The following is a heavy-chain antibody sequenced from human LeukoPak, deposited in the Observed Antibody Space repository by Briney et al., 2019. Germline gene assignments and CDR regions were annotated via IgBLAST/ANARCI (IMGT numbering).Heavy chain of an antibody. D-gene: IGHD6-13*01. Sequence: GASVKVSCKASGYTFTSYGISWVRQAPGQGLEWMGWISAYNGNTNYAQKLQGRVTMTTDTSTSTAYMELRSLRSDDTAVCYCARDGLIAAAGTFGYWGQGTLVTVSS. J-gene: IGHJ4*02. V-gene: IGHV1-18*01. CDR3: ARDGLIAAAGTFGY. CDR2: ISAYNGNT. CDR1: GYTFTSYG.